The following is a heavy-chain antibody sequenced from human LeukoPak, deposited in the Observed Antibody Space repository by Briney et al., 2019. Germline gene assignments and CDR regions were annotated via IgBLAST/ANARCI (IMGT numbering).Heavy chain of an antibody. D-gene: IGHD3-22*01. CDR1: GFTFSSYS. CDR2: ISSSSYI. V-gene: IGHV3-21*01. CDR3: ARGDSSGYFGVVDY. Sequence: GGSLRLSCAASGFTFSSYSMNWVRQAPGKGLEWVSSISSSSYIYYADSVKGRFTISRDNAKNTLYLQMTSLRAEDTAVYYCARGDSSGYFGVVDYWGQGTLVTVSS. J-gene: IGHJ4*02.